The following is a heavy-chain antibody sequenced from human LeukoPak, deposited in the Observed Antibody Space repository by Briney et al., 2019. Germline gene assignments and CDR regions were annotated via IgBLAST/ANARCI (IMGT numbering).Heavy chain of an antibody. CDR2: INPNSGGT. D-gene: IGHD3-22*01. Sequence: ASVKVSCKASGYTFTGNFMHWVRQAPGQGLEWMGWINPNSGGTNYAQKFQGRVTMTRDTSISTAYMELSRLRSDDTAVYYCARDRAGYYYDWDYWGQGTLVTVSS. CDR1: GYTFTGNF. CDR3: ARDRAGYYYDWDY. V-gene: IGHV1-2*02. J-gene: IGHJ4*02.